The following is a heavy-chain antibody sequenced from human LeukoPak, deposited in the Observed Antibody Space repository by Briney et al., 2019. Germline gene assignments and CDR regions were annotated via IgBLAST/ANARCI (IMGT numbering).Heavy chain of an antibody. CDR1: GGSFSGYY. D-gene: IGHD3-16*02. V-gene: IGHV4-34*01. CDR3: ARTYYDYVWGSYRYTNFDY. CDR2: INHSGST. J-gene: IGHJ4*02. Sequence: SETLSLTCAVYGGSFSGYYWSWIRLPPGKGLEWIGEINHSGSTNYNPSLKSRVTISVDTSKNQFSLKLSSVTAADTAVYYCARTYYDYVWGSYRYTNFDYWGQGTLVTVSS.